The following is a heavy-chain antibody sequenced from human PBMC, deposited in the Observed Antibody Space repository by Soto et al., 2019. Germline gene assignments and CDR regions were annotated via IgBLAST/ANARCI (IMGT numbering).Heavy chain of an antibody. CDR3: ARDRGCNCDY. Sequence: QVQLVESGGGVVQPGRSLRLSCAASGFTFSNYGMHWVRQAPGKGLEWVALISSDGSNKYYPDSVKGRFTLSRDNSKNTLYLQVNSLRPEDTGVYYCARDRGCNCDYLGEGTLVTVSS. V-gene: IGHV3-30*03. D-gene: IGHD1-20*01. CDR1: GFTFSNYG. J-gene: IGHJ4*02. CDR2: ISSDGSNK.